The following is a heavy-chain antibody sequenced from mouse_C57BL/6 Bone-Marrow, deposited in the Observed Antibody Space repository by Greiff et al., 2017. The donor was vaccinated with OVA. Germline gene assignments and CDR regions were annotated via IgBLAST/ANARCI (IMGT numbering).Heavy chain of an antibody. D-gene: IGHD1-1*01. CDR2: IYPRSGNT. CDR3: ARLSSSGFAY. Sequence: VQLKESGAELVRPGASVKLSCKASGYTFTSYGISWVKQRTGQGLEWIGEIYPRSGNTYYNEKFKGKATLTADKSSSTAYMELRSLTSEDSAVYFCARLSSSGFAYWGQGTLVTVSA. V-gene: IGHV1-81*01. J-gene: IGHJ3*01. CDR1: GYTFTSYG.